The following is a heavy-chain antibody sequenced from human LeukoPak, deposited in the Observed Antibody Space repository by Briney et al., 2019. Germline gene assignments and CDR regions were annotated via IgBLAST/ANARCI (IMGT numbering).Heavy chain of an antibody. CDR2: ISYDGSNK. D-gene: IGHD4-17*01. CDR1: GFTFSSYA. V-gene: IGHV3-30-3*01. CDR3: ARDSDGNYYYGMDV. Sequence: HPGGSLRLSCAASGFTFSSYAMHWVRQAPGKGLEWVAVISYDGSNKYYADSVKGRFTISRDNSKNTPYLQMNSLRAEDTAVYYCARDSDGNYYYGMDVWGQGTTVTVSS. J-gene: IGHJ6*02.